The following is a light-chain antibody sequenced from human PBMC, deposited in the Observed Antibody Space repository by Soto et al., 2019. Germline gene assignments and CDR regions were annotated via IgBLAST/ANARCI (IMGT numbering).Light chain of an antibody. CDR2: ANN. J-gene: IGLJ3*02. CDR3: AAWDDSLNGPL. Sequence: QPVLTQPPSASGTPGQRVTIFCSGSTSNIGSSTVNWYQHLPGTAPKLLIFANNRRPSGVPDRFSGSKSGTSASLAISGLQSEDAADYHCAAWDDSLNGPLFGGGTKLTVL. CDR1: TSNIGSST. V-gene: IGLV1-44*01.